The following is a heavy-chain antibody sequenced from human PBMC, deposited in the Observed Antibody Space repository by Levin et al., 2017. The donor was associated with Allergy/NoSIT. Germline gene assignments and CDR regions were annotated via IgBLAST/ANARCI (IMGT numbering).Heavy chain of an antibody. CDR1: GFTFSSYG. J-gene: IGHJ6*02. CDR2: ISYDGSNK. CDR3: AKGVDIAVAGIFRGMDV. D-gene: IGHD6-19*01. V-gene: IGHV3-30*18. Sequence: GGSLRLSCAASGFTFSSYGMHWVRQAPGKGLEWVAVISYDGSNKYYADSVKGRFTISRDNSKNTLYLQMNSLRAEDTAVYYCAKGVDIAVAGIFRGMDVWGQGTTVTVSS.